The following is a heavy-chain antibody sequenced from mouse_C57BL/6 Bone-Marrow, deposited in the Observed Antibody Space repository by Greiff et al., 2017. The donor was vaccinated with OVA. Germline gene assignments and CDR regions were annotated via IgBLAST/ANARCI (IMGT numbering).Heavy chain of an antibody. CDR3: VRGTTVVAPYWYFDV. J-gene: IGHJ1*03. D-gene: IGHD1-1*01. CDR2: IRSKSNNYAT. CDR1: GFSFNTYA. V-gene: IGHV10-1*01. Sequence: DVMLVESGGGLVQPKGSLKLSCAASGFSFNTYAMNWVRQAPGKGLEWVARIRSKSNNYATYYAYSVKDRFTISRDDSESMLYLQMNNLKTEDTAMYYCVRGTTVVAPYWYFDVWGTGTTVTVSS.